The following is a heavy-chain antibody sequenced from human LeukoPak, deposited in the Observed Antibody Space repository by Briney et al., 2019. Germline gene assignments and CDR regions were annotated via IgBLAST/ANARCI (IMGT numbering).Heavy chain of an antibody. CDR3: ARDSHIVVVTALSY. CDR2: ISSSSSYI. D-gene: IGHD2-21*02. CDR1: GFAFSSYE. Sequence: GGSLRLSCAASGFAFSSYEMNWVRQAPGKGLEWVSSISSSSSYIYYADSVKGRFTISRDNAKNSLYLQMNSLRAEDTAVYYCARDSHIVVVTALSYWGQGTLVTVSS. V-gene: IGHV3-21*01. J-gene: IGHJ4*02.